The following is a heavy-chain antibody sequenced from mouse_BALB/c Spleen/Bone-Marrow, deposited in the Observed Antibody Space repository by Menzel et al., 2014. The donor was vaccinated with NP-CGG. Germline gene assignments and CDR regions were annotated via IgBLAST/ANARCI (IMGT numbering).Heavy chain of an antibody. Sequence: VQLQQSGPGLVAPSQSLSITCTVSGFSLTSYGVHWVRQPPGKGLEWLGVIWAGGSTNYNSALMSRLSISKDNSESQVFLKMNSLQTDDTAMYYCARALDSSGYGFAYWGQGTLVTVSA. CDR2: IWAGGST. CDR1: GFSLTSYG. J-gene: IGHJ3*01. V-gene: IGHV2-9*02. D-gene: IGHD3-2*01. CDR3: ARALDSSGYGFAY.